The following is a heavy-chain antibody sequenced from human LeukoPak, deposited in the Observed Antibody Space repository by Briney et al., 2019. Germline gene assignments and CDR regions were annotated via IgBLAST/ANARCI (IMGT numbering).Heavy chain of an antibody. CDR1: GYTFTSYY. D-gene: IGHD4-17*01. Sequence: ASVKASCKASGYTFTSYYMHWVRQAPGQGLEWMGIINPSGGSTSYAQKFQGRVTMTRDMSTSTVYMELSSLRSEDTAVYYCASVPATVTTGYFDYWGQGTLVTVSS. J-gene: IGHJ4*02. V-gene: IGHV1-46*01. CDR2: INPSGGST. CDR3: ASVPATVTTGYFDY.